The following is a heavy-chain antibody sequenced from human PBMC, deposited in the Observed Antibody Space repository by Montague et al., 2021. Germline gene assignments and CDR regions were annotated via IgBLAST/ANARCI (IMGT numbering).Heavy chain of an antibody. Sequence: SETLSLTCSVSGGAISSYYWSWIRQPPGKGLEWIGYIYYSGSTKYKPSLKSRVTISEDTSKNQFSLKLSSVTAADTAVYYCARGYSSSWYNWGQGTLVSVSS. CDR2: IYYSGST. V-gene: IGHV4-59*01. CDR3: ARGYSSSWYN. J-gene: IGHJ4*02. CDR1: GGAISSYY. D-gene: IGHD6-13*01.